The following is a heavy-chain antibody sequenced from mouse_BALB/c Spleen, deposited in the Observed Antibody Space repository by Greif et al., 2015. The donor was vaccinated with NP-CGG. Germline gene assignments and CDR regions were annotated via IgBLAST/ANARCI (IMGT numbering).Heavy chain of an antibody. D-gene: IGHD3-1*01. CDR3: ARARPYYAMDY. J-gene: IGHJ4*01. CDR1: GFNFKDTY. Sequence: VQLQQSGAELVKPGASVKLSCTASGFNFKDTYMHWVKQRPEQGLEWIGRIDPANGNTKYDPKFQGKATITADTSSNTAYLQLSSLTSEDTAVYYCARARPYYAMDYWGQGTSVTVSS. CDR2: IDPANGNT. V-gene: IGHV14-3*02.